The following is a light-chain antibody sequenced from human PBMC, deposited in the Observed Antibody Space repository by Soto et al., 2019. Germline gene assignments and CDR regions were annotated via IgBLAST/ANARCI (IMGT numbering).Light chain of an antibody. CDR1: SAPISTTYY. CDR3: WLSLGSGAYL. CDR2: STT. J-gene: IGLJ1*01. Sequence: QTVVIQESSLSVSPGGTVTLTCGLTSAPISTTYYPAWYQQTPGQAPRTLIYSTTTRSSGVPDRFSGSIRGNKAALTITGAQAEDEAEYHCWLSLGSGAYLFGPGTKLTVL. V-gene: IGLV8-61*01.